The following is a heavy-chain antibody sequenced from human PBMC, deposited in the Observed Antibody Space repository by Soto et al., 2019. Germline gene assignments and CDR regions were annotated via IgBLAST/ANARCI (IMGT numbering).Heavy chain of an antibody. Sequence: PGGSLRLSCAASGFTFSTYAMSWVRQAPGKGLEWVLGISGSGGSTYYADSVKGRFTISRDNSKNTLYLQMSSLKAEDTAVYYCAKGRSGGPYNAFDIWGQGTLVT. J-gene: IGHJ3*02. D-gene: IGHD1-26*01. CDR3: AKGRSGGPYNAFDI. CDR1: GFTFSTYA. V-gene: IGHV3-23*01. CDR2: ISGSGGST.